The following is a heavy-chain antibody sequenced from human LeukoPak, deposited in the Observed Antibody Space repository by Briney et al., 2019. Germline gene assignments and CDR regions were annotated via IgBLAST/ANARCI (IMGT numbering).Heavy chain of an antibody. CDR1: GYTFTSYD. Sequence: ASVKVSCKASGYTFTSYDINWVRQATGQGLEWMGWMNPNSGNTGYAQKFQGRVTITRNTSISTAYMELSSLRSEDTAVYYCARIVPSDYYYYYYMDVWGKGTTVTVPS. CDR2: MNPNSGNT. V-gene: IGHV1-8*03. CDR3: ARIVPSDYYYYYYMDV. J-gene: IGHJ6*03. D-gene: IGHD2-8*01.